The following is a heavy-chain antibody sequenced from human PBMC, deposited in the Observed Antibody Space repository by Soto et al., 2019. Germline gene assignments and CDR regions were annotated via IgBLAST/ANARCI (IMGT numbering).Heavy chain of an antibody. CDR2: ISYDGSNK. Sequence: QVQLVESGGGVVQPGRSLRLSCAASGFTFSSYAMHWVRQAPGKGLEWVAVISYDGSNKYYADSVKGRFTISRDNSKNTLYLQMNSLRAEDTAVYYCARRDYGDEFDPWGRGTLVTVSS. J-gene: IGHJ5*02. D-gene: IGHD4-17*01. CDR1: GFTFSSYA. CDR3: ARRDYGDEFDP. V-gene: IGHV3-30-3*01.